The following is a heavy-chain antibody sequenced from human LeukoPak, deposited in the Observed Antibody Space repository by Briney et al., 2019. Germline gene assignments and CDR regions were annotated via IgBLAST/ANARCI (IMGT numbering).Heavy chain of an antibody. CDR1: GFTFSSYA. J-gene: IGHJ4*02. D-gene: IGHD3-22*01. CDR2: ISGSGGST. Sequence: GGSLRLSCAASGFTFSSYAMSWVRQSPGKGLEWVSAISGSGGSTYYADSVKGRFTISRDNSKNTLYLQMNSLRAEDTAVYYCAKGLYYDSSGYDYWGRGTLVTVSS. CDR3: AKGLYYDSSGYDY. V-gene: IGHV3-23*01.